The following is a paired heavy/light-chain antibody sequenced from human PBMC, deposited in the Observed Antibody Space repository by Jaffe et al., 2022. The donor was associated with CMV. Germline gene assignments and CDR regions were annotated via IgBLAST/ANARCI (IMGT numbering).Heavy chain of an antibody. CDR3: ARGIAARRPDKTY. CDR1: GYTFTDYD. Sequence: QVLLVQSGAEVRKPGASVKVSCKTSGYTFTDYDINWVRQTAGQGLEWMGWMNTNTGNTGYTEKFQGRITLTRNTSINTAYMELRSLRFDDTAVYFCARGIAARRPDKTYWGQGTLVTVSS. V-gene: IGHV1-8*01. CDR2: MNTNTGNT. D-gene: IGHD6-6*01. J-gene: IGHJ4*02.
Light chain of an antibody. V-gene: IGKV1-39*01. CDR1: QSISTY. CDR2: VAS. Sequence: DIQMTQSPSSLSASVGDRVTITCRASQSISTYLNWYQQKAGKAPTPLIYVASNLQSGVPSRFSGSGSGTDFTLTISSLQPEDFATYYCQQSYSTPTFGGGTRVEMK. CDR3: QQSYSTPT. J-gene: IGKJ4*01.